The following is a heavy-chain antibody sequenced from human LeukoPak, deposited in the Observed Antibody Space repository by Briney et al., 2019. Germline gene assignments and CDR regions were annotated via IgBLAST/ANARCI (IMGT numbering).Heavy chain of an antibody. V-gene: IGHV3-23*01. Sequence: GGSLRLACAASGITSTTSAMNWVRQAPGKGLEWVSGISANGGSTYYADSVKGRFTISRDNSNNTLYVQMTSLRVEDTAIYYCAKSPGVGIAARRWFDPWGQGTLVTVSS. J-gene: IGHJ5*02. CDR3: AKSPGVGIAARRWFDP. D-gene: IGHD6-6*01. CDR1: GITSTTSA. CDR2: ISANGGST.